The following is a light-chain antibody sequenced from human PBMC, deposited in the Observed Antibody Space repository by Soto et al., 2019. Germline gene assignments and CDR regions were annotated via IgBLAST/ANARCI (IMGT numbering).Light chain of an antibody. CDR1: STDVGGYNY. Sequence: QSALTQPPSASGSPGQSVTISCTGTSTDVGGYNYVSWYQQYPGRAPKLLIYEVTKRPSGVPDRFSGSKSGNTASLAVPGLQAEDEADYYCRSYATSNNFYFVFGGGTKVTVL. CDR3: RSYATSNNFYFV. J-gene: IGLJ3*02. CDR2: EVT. V-gene: IGLV2-8*01.